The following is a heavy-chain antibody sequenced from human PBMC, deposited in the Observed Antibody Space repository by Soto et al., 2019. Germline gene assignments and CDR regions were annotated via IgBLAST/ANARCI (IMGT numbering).Heavy chain of an antibody. V-gene: IGHV3-23*01. D-gene: IGHD1-26*01. Sequence: EVQLLESGGGLVQPGGSLSFSCAAAGFTFSIYAMSWVHQAPGKGLEWVSAISGSGGSTYYADSVKGRFTISRDTSKNPLYLQMNSPRADDTAVYYCAKAARGGAATLIPDYWGQGALVTVSS. CDR2: ISGSGGST. J-gene: IGHJ4*02. CDR1: GFTFSIYA. CDR3: AKAARGGAATLIPDY.